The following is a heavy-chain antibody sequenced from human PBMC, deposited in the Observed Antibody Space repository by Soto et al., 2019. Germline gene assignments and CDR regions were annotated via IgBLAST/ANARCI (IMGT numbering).Heavy chain of an antibody. CDR2: ISYDGSNK. Sequence: GGSLRLSCAASGFTFSSYAMHWVRQAPGKGLEWVAVISYDGSNKYYADSVKGRFTMSRDNSKNTLYLQMNSLRAEDTAVYYCARAITPTRADSAFDIWGQGTMVTVSS. J-gene: IGHJ3*02. V-gene: IGHV3-30-3*01. CDR1: GFTFSSYA. CDR3: ARAITPTRADSAFDI. D-gene: IGHD5-12*01.